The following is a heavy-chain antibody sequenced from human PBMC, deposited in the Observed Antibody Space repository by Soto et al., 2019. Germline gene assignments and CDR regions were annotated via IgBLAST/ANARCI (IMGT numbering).Heavy chain of an antibody. CDR1: GFTFDDYA. CDR2: ISWNSGSI. CDR3: AKAELRYVNGNFDY. D-gene: IGHD3-9*01. Sequence: ESGGGLVQPGRSLRLSYAASGFTFDDYAMHWVRQAPGKGLEWVSGISWNSGSIGYADSVKGRFTISRDNAKNSLYLQMNSLRAEDTALYYCAKAELRYVNGNFDYWGQGTLVTVSS. V-gene: IGHV3-9*01. J-gene: IGHJ4*02.